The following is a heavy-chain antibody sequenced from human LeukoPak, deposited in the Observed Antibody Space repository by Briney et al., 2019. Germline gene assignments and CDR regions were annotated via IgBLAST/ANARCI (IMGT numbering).Heavy chain of an antibody. CDR1: ADSISRYY. V-gene: IGHV4-59*12. J-gene: IGHJ4*02. D-gene: IGHD1-7*01. CDR3: TRRRNYLSHFDY. Sequence: SETLSLTCTVSADSISRYYWSWIRQSPEKGLEWIGYIYYSGTTYYNPSLKSRVTISVDTSKNQFSLKLSSVTAADTAVYYCTRRRNYLSHFDYWGQGTLVTVSS. CDR2: IYYSGTT.